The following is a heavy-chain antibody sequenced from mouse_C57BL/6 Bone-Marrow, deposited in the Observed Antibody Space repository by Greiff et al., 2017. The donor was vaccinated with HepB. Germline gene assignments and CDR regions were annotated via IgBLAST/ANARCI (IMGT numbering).Heavy chain of an antibody. J-gene: IGHJ4*01. V-gene: IGHV1-54*01. CDR3: ARSMDY. CDR2: INPGSGGT. Sequence: VQLQQSGAELVRPGPSVKVSCKASGYAFTNYLIEWVKQRPGQGLEWIGVINPGSGGTNYNEKFKGKATLTADKSSSTAYMQLSSLTSEDSAVYFCARSMDYWGQGTSVTVSS. CDR1: GYAFTNYL.